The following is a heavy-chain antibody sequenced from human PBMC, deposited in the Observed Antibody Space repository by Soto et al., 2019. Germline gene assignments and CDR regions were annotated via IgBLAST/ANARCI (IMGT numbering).Heavy chain of an antibody. CDR2: INPRGGIT. CDR1: GYTLTGYY. D-gene: IGHD2-2*01. J-gene: IGHJ6*02. CDR3: ARGISTTRYYEYYGIDV. V-gene: IGHV1-46*01. Sequence: SVKVSCKASGYTLTGYYLHWVRQAPGQGPEWMGIINPRGGITNYAQKFQDRVTMTSDTSTSTVYMELSSLRSEDTDVYYCARGISTTRYYEYYGIDVWGQGTTVTVS.